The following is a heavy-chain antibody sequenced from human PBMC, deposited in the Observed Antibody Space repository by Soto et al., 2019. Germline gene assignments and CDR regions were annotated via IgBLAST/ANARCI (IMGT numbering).Heavy chain of an antibody. CDR3: AKVRGAWDYYYGMYA. J-gene: IGHJ6*02. D-gene: IGHD7-27*01. V-gene: IGHV3-30*18. CDR2: ISADGRKT. Sequence: PGWALRLSCVASGFTLGAFGMHCVRQATGKGLEWVAVISADGRKTFYADSVKGRFTISRDSPHNALFLDLSSLRGDDTAVYFCAKVRGAWDYYYGMYAWCPGTP. CDR1: GFTLGAFG.